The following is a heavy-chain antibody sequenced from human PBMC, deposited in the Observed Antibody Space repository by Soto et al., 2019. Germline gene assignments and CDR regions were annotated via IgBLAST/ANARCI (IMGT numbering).Heavy chain of an antibody. J-gene: IGHJ6*03. D-gene: IGHD3-16*02. CDR2: LNSDGSST. V-gene: IGHV3-74*01. CDR1: GFTFSSYW. Sequence: EVQLVESGGGLVQPGGSLRLSCAASGFTFSSYWMHWVRQAPGKGLVLVSRLNSDGSSTSYADSVKGRFTISRDNAKNAVYLQMNSLRAEDTAVYDCARGVITFGGVIAPGYYYYMDVWGKGTTVTVSS. CDR3: ARGVITFGGVIAPGYYYYMDV.